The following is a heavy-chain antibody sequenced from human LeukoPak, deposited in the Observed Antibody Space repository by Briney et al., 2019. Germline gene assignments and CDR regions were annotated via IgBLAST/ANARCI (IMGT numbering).Heavy chain of an antibody. CDR2: ISAYNGNT. CDR3: ARVLTMVRGAFNWFDP. Sequence: GAPVKGSCKASGLTFTSYGISWVGQAPRQAVGWIGWISAYNGNTNYAQKLQGRVTMTTDTSTSTAYMELRSLRSDDTAVYYCARVLTMVRGAFNWFDPWGQGTLVTVSS. V-gene: IGHV1-18*01. CDR1: GLTFTSYG. J-gene: IGHJ5*02. D-gene: IGHD3-10*01.